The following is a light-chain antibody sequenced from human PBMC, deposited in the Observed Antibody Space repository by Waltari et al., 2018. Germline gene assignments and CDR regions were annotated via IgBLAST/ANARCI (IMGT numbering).Light chain of an antibody. Sequence: QSVLTQPPSTSATPGQRVPISAFESTSNTGNNSAMWYQQDPGMSPNLIIYKNSQRPSGVPDRCSGSKSGTSASLAISGLRSEDEATYHCAAWDDGWSGPWVFGGGTRVTVL. CDR1: TSNTGNNS. CDR3: AAWDDGWSGPWV. CDR2: KNS. J-gene: IGLJ3*02. V-gene: IGLV1-47*01.